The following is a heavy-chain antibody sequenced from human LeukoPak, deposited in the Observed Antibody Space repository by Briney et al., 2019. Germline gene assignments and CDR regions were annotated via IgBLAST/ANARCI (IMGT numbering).Heavy chain of an antibody. CDR2: INYSGST. Sequence: SETLSLTCTVSGGSISSYYWSWIRQPPGKGLEWIGYINYSGSTNYNPSLKSRVTMSVDMSNNQFSLKLTSVTAADTAVYYCARQLVTTGHFDYWGQGTLVTVSS. V-gene: IGHV4-59*08. CDR3: ARQLVTTGHFDY. J-gene: IGHJ4*02. CDR1: GGSISSYY. D-gene: IGHD1-1*01.